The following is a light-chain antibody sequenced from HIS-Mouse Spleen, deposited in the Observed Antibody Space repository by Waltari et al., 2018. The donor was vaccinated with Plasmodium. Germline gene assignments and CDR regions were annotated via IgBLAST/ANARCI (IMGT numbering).Light chain of an antibody. V-gene: IGLV2-14*03. J-gene: IGLJ2*01. Sequence: QSALTQPRSVSGSPGQSVTISCPGTSSDVGGYNYVSWYQQHPGKAPKLMIYDVSNRPSGVSNRFAGSKSGNTASLTISGLQAEDEADYYCSSYTSSSTLVFGGGTKLTVL. CDR1: SSDVGGYNY. CDR3: SSYTSSSTLV. CDR2: DVS.